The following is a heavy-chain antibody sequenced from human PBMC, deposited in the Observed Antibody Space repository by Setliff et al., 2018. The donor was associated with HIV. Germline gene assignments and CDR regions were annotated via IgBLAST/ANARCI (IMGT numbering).Heavy chain of an antibody. D-gene: IGHD1-1*01. J-gene: IGHJ4*02. CDR3: VRDINWAFDY. Sequence: GSLRLSCAASGFTFSTYSMNWVRQAPGKGLEWISYINREETTEWYADSVKGRFIISRDNAKNSLYLQMSSLRAEDTAVYFCVRDINWAFDYWGQGILVTVSS. CDR2: INREETTE. V-gene: IGHV3-48*01. CDR1: GFTFSTYS.